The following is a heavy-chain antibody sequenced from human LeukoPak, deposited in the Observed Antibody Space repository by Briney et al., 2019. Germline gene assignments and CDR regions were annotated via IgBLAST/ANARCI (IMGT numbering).Heavy chain of an antibody. Sequence: SETLSLTCAVYGGSFSGYYWNWIRQPPGKGLEWIGEINHSGSTNYNPSLKSRVTISVDTSKNQFSLKLSSVTAADTAVYYCARERITMVRGVKDYYYMDVWGKGTTVTVSS. CDR2: INHSGST. V-gene: IGHV4-34*01. D-gene: IGHD3-10*01. CDR3: ARERITMVRGVKDYYYMDV. CDR1: GGSFSGYY. J-gene: IGHJ6*03.